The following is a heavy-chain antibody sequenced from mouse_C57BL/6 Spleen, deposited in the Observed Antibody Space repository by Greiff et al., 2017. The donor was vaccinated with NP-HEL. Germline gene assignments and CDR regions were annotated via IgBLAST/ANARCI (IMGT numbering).Heavy chain of an antibody. Sequence: QVQLQQPGAELVKPGASVKLSCKASGYTFTSYWMHWVKQRPGQGLEWIGMIHPNSGSTNYNEKFKSKATLTVDKSSSTAYMQLCSLTSEDSAVYYCARTTTVVVNYAMDYWGQGTSVTVSS. CDR2: IHPNSGST. J-gene: IGHJ4*01. CDR3: ARTTTVVVNYAMDY. D-gene: IGHD1-1*01. V-gene: IGHV1-64*01. CDR1: GYTFTSYW.